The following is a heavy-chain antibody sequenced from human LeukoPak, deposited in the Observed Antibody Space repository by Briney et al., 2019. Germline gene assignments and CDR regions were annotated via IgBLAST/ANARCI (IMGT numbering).Heavy chain of an antibody. CDR2: ISSSGSTI. D-gene: IGHD1-26*01. Sequence: PGGSLRLSCAASGFTFSSYEMNWVRQAPGKGLEWVSYISSSGSTIYYADSVKGRFTISRDNAKNSLYLQMNSLRAEDTAVYYCARDRGSIVGATSGFDYWGQGTLVTVSS. CDR1: GFTFSSYE. V-gene: IGHV3-48*03. J-gene: IGHJ4*02. CDR3: ARDRGSIVGATSGFDY.